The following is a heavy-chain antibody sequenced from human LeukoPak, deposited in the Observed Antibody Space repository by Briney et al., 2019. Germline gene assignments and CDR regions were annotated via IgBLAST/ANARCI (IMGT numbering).Heavy chain of an antibody. D-gene: IGHD2-2*01. CDR1: GGPFSSYA. CDR3: ASSGYCSSTSCRTFDY. CDR2: VIPIFGTA. J-gene: IGHJ4*02. Sequence: PAAPGEVSFQASGGPFSSYAISWVRPAPGQGLGWMGGVIPIFGTADYAQKFQGRVTITADKSTSTAYMELSSLRSEDTAVYYCASSGYCSSTSCRTFDYWGQGTLVTVSS. V-gene: IGHV1-69*06.